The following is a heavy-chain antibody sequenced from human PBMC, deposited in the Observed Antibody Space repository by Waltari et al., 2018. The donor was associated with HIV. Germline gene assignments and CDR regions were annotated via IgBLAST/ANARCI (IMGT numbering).Heavy chain of an antibody. J-gene: IGHJ4*02. Sequence: EVQLVQSGAEVKKPGESLKISCKGSGYSFTSYWIGWVRQMPGKGLEWMGIIYPGDSDTRYSPAFQGQVTISADKSISTAYLQWSSLKASDTAMYYCARRPGYYDSSGYYSWYFDYWGQGTLVTVSS. D-gene: IGHD3-22*01. V-gene: IGHV5-51*01. CDR1: GYSFTSYW. CDR3: ARRPGYYDSSGYYSWYFDY. CDR2: IYPGDSDT.